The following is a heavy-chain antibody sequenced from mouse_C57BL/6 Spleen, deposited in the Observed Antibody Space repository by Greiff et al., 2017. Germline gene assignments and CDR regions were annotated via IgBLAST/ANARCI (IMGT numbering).Heavy chain of an antibody. CDR1: GYAFSSSW. Sequence: QVQLKQSGPELVKPGASVKISCKASGYAFSSSWMNWVKQRPGKGLEWIGRIYPGDGDTNYNGKFKGKATLTADKSSSTAYMQLSSLTSEDSAVYFCARCGYYVGYAMDYWGQGTSVTVSS. CDR2: IYPGDGDT. V-gene: IGHV1-82*01. J-gene: IGHJ4*01. D-gene: IGHD2-3*01. CDR3: ARCGYYVGYAMDY.